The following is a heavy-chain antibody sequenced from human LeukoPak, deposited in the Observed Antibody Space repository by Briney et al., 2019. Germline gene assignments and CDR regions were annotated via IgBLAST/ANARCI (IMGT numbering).Heavy chain of an antibody. Sequence: PGGSLRLSCAASGFTFSNAWVSWVRQPPGKGLEWVGRIKSKTGGGTTDYAAPVKGRFTISRDNSKNTLYLQMNSLSAEDTAVYYCAKLAPRTYDFWSGYPDYWGQGTLVTVSS. J-gene: IGHJ4*02. D-gene: IGHD3-3*01. V-gene: IGHV3-15*01. CDR3: AKLAPRTYDFWSGYPDY. CDR2: IKSKTGGGTT. CDR1: GFTFSNAW.